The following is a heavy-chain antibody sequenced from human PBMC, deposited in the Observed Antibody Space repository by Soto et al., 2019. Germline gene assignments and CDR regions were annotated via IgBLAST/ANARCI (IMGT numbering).Heavy chain of an antibody. CDR2: IYYSGST. Sequence: SETLSLTCTVSGGSISSSSYYWGWIRQPPGKGLEWIGSIYYSGSTYYNPSLKSRVTISVDTSKNQFSLKLSSVTAADTAVYYCSLAVAGPYYFDYRGQGTLVTVS. D-gene: IGHD6-19*01. J-gene: IGHJ4*02. V-gene: IGHV4-39*01. CDR1: GGSISSSSYY. CDR3: SLAVAGPYYFDY.